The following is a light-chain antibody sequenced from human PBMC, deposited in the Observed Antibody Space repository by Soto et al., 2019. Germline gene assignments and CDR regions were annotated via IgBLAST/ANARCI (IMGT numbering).Light chain of an antibody. J-gene: IGKJ4*01. Sequence: EVVLTQSPGTLSLSPGDRATLSCRASQSVSRSYLGWYQQKPGQAPRLLMFRTSSRATGFPARFSGSGSGTEFNLTISSLQSEDFGVYYCQQYNNWPRATFGGGTKVDIK. V-gene: IGKV3-15*01. CDR1: QSVSRSY. CDR2: RTS. CDR3: QQYNNWPRAT.